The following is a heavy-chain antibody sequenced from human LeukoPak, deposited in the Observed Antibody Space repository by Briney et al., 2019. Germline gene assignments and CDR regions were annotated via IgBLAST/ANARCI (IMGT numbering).Heavy chain of an antibody. Sequence: SETLSLTCTVSGGSISSSSYYWGWIRQPPGKGLEWIGSIYYSGSTYYNPSLKGRVTISVDTSKNQFSLKLSSVTAADTAVYYCARGAGGYDYYFDYWGQGTLVTVSS. V-gene: IGHV4-39*01. CDR2: IYYSGST. CDR1: GGSISSSSYY. J-gene: IGHJ4*02. D-gene: IGHD5-12*01. CDR3: ARGAGGYDYYFDY.